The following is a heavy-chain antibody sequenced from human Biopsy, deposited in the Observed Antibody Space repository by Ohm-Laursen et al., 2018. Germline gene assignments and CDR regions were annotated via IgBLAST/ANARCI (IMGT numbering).Heavy chain of an antibody. J-gene: IGHJ4*02. CDR2: IIAVSGLV. Sequence: ASVKVSCKASGGTFRNYAISWVRQAPGEGLEWMGGIIAVSGLVNYAPKFQGRVSITADKSTTTAYMELSNLKSEDTAVYYCATPFQYYDSWGGYPPFDHWGQGTLVTVSS. CDR1: GGTFRNYA. V-gene: IGHV1-69*10. D-gene: IGHD3-3*01. CDR3: ATPFQYYDSWGGYPPFDH.